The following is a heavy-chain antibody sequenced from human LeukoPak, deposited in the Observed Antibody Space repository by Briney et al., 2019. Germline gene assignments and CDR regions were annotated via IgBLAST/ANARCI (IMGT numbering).Heavy chain of an antibody. CDR2: IRYDGSNK. J-gene: IGHJ4*02. V-gene: IGHV3-30*02. D-gene: IGHD6-13*01. Sequence: QPGGSLRLSCAASGFTFSSYGMHWVRQAPGKGLEWVAFIRYDGSNKYYADSVKGRFTISRDNSKNTLYLQMNSLRAEDTAVYYCAKDGIIAAAGTPFDYWGQGTLVTVSS. CDR1: GFTFSSYG. CDR3: AKDGIIAAAGTPFDY.